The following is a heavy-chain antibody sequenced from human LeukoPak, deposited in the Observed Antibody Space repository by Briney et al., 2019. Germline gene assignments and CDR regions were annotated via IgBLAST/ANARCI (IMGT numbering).Heavy chain of an antibody. CDR2: IYYSGSA. D-gene: IGHD3-22*01. CDR3: ARTYPSDPMIVVVITTRSWFDP. CDR1: GGSISSYY. V-gene: IGHV4-59*12. J-gene: IGHJ5*02. Sequence: SETLSFTCTVSGGSISSYYWSWIRQPPGNGLEWIGYIYYSGSANYNPSLKSRVTISVDTSKNQFSLKLSSVTAADTAVYYCARTYPSDPMIVVVITTRSWFDPWGQGTLVTVSS.